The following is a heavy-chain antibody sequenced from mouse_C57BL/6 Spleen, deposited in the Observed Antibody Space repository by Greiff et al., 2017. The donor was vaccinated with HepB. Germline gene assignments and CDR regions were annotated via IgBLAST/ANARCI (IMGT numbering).Heavy chain of an antibody. CDR1: GFTFSDYG. CDR2: ISSGSSTI. J-gene: IGHJ1*03. V-gene: IGHV5-17*01. Sequence: VQLKESGGGLVKPGGSLKLSCAASGFTFSDYGMHWVRQAPEKGLEWVAYISSGSSTIYYADTVKGRFTISRDNAKNTLFLQRTSLRSEDTAMYYCARPFTVVAHWYFDVWGTGTTVTVSS. D-gene: IGHD1-1*01. CDR3: ARPFTVVAHWYFDV.